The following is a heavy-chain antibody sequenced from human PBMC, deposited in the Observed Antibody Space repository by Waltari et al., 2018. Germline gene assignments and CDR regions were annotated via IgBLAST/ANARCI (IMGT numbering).Heavy chain of an antibody. Sequence: QLLESGGGLVQLGGSLRLSCTAYGFSFRVCAMNWLRQAPGKGLGWVSAISGSGGSTFYAYSVKGRFTISRDNSKSTLYLQMNSLRAEDTAVYYCSKFSDCGADCYQYLPQWGQGTLATVTS. CDR1: GFSFRVCA. V-gene: IGHV3-23*01. D-gene: IGHD2-21*02. J-gene: IGHJ1*01. CDR3: SKFSDCGADCYQYLPQ. CDR2: ISGSGGST.